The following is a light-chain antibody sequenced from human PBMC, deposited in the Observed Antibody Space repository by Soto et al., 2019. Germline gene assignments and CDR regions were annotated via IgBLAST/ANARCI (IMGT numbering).Light chain of an antibody. CDR3: QQYNNWPPLT. CDR2: GAS. V-gene: IGKV3-15*01. J-gene: IGKJ4*01. Sequence: EIVMTQSPATLSVSPGERATLSCRASQSVSGNLAWYQQKPGQAPRLLIYGASTRATGIPARFSGSGSGTEFTLTISRLQSEDFAAYYCQQYNNWPPLTFGGGTKVEIK. CDR1: QSVSGN.